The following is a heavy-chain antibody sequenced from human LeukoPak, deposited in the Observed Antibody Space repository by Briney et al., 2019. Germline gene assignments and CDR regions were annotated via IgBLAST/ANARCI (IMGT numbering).Heavy chain of an antibody. Sequence: PETVSLTCTVSGGSISSYYWSWIRQPPGKGLEWIGYIYYSGSTNYNPSLKSRVTISVDTSKNQFSLKLSSVTAADTAVYYCARDLGFCSSTSCYPWFDPWGQGTLVTVPS. J-gene: IGHJ5*02. V-gene: IGHV4-59*01. CDR2: IYYSGST. CDR3: ARDLGFCSSTSCYPWFDP. CDR1: GGSISSYY. D-gene: IGHD2-2*01.